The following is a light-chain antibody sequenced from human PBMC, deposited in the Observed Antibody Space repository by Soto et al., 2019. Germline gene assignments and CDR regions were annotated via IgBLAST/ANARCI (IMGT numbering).Light chain of an antibody. CDR3: QQYGRTSWT. CDR1: QSVSTNF. J-gene: IGKJ1*01. Sequence: EIVLTQSPGTLSLSPGEGATLSCRASQSVSTNFFAWYQQKPVQAPRLLIYGASTRDTGIPDRFSGSGSGTDFTLTISRLEPEDFAVYYCQQYGRTSWTFGQGTKVEIK. V-gene: IGKV3-20*01. CDR2: GAS.